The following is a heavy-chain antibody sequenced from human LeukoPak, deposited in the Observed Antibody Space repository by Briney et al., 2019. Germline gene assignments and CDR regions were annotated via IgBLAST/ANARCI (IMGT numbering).Heavy chain of an antibody. D-gene: IGHD3-3*01. CDR1: GFTFSSYA. CDR3: AKLWYYDFWSGPNWFDP. Sequence: AGGSLRLSCAASGFTFSSYAVSWVRQAPGKGLEWVSAISGSGGSTYYADSVKGRFIISRDNSKNTLYLQMNSLRAEDTAVYYCAKLWYYDFWSGPNWFDPWGQGTLVTVSS. V-gene: IGHV3-23*01. J-gene: IGHJ5*02. CDR2: ISGSGGST.